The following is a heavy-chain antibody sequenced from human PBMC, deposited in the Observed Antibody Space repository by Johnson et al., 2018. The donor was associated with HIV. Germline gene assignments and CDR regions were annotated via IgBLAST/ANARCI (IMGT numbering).Heavy chain of an antibody. CDR3: ARGGRAKDAFDI. J-gene: IGHJ3*02. CDR1: GFTFSSYG. D-gene: IGHD3-16*01. Sequence: QVQLVESGGGVVQPGRSLRLSCAASGFTFSSYGMHWVRQAPGKGLEWVAVISYDGSNKYYADSVKGRFTISRDNSKNTLYLQMNSLRAEDTALYYCARGGRAKDAFDIWGQGTMVTVSS. CDR2: ISYDGSNK. V-gene: IGHV3-30*19.